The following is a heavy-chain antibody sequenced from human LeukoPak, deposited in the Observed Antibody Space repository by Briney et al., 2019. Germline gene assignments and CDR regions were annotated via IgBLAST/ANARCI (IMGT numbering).Heavy chain of an antibody. CDR3: AREAYDFWSGFSGGMDV. V-gene: IGHV4-4*07. CDR2: IYTSGST. CDR1: GDSINYYY. D-gene: IGHD3-3*01. Sequence: SETLSLTCTVSGDSINYYYWSWIRQPAGKGLEWIGRIYTSGSTNYNPSLKSRVTMSVDTSKNQFSLKLSSVTAADTAVYYCAREAYDFWSGFSGGMDVWGQGTTVTVSS. J-gene: IGHJ6*02.